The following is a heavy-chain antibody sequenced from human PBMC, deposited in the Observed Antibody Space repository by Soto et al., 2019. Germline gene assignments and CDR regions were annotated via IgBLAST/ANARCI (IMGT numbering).Heavy chain of an antibody. CDR1: GFTFSSYG. J-gene: IGHJ3*02. Sequence: QVQLVESGGGVVQPGRSLRLSCAASGFTFSSYGMHWVRQAPGKGLEWVAVISYDGSNKYYADSVKGRFTISRDNSKNTLYLQMNSLRAEDTAVYYCAKQISTAHRSRGLREDAFDIWGQGTMVTVSS. CDR2: ISYDGSNK. CDR3: AKQISTAHRSRGLREDAFDI. V-gene: IGHV3-30*18. D-gene: IGHD6-13*01.